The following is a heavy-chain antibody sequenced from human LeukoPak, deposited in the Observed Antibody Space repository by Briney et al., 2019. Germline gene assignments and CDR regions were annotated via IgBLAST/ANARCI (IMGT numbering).Heavy chain of an antibody. CDR2: INPNSGGT. CDR3: ARSYYDFWSGYSSRVLDY. D-gene: IGHD3-3*01. V-gene: IGHV1-2*02. J-gene: IGHJ4*02. Sequence: GASVKVSCKASGYTFTGYYMHWVRQAPGQGLEWMGWINPNSGGTNYAQKVQGRVTMTRDTSISTAYMELSRLRSDDTAVYYCARSYYDFWSGYSSRVLDYWGQGTLVTVSS. CDR1: GYTFTGYY.